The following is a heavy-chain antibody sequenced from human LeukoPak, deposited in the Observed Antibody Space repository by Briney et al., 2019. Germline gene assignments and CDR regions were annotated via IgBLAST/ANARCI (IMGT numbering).Heavy chain of an antibody. CDR2: IYSGGST. Sequence: GGSLRLSCAASGFTFSSYAMSWVRQAPGKGLEWVSVIYSGGSTYYADSVKGRFTISRDNSKNTLYLQMNSLRAEDTAVYYCARCVRGTMIGAFDIWGLGTMVTVSS. V-gene: IGHV3-53*01. CDR3: ARCVRGTMIGAFDI. D-gene: IGHD3-22*01. CDR1: GFTFSSYA. J-gene: IGHJ3*02.